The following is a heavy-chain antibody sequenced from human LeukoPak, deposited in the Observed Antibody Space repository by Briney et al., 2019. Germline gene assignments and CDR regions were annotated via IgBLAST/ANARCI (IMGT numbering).Heavy chain of an antibody. CDR1: GFTFSSYG. CDR3: ARDIVVVPAAIPAVVAIYYYYYGMDV. D-gene: IGHD2-2*02. Sequence: GGSLRLSCAASGFTFSSYGMHWVRQAPGKELEWVAVISYDGSNKYYADSVKGRFTISRDNSKNTLYLQMNSLRAEDTAVYYCARDIVVVPAAIPAVVAIYYYYYGMDVWGQGTTVTVSS. CDR2: ISYDGSNK. V-gene: IGHV3-30*03. J-gene: IGHJ6*02.